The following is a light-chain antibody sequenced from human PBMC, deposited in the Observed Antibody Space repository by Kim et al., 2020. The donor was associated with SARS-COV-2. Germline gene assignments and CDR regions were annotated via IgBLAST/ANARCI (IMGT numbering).Light chain of an antibody. CDR2: DVI. Sequence: GQSITMSCTGTSSDVGGYGSVSWYQQHPGNAPKLLIYDVIIRPSGVSDRFSGSKSDNTASLTISGLQAEDEADYYCSSYRMRNTWVFGGGTQLTVL. J-gene: IGLJ3*02. CDR3: SSYRMRNTWV. V-gene: IGLV2-14*04. CDR1: SSDVGGYGS.